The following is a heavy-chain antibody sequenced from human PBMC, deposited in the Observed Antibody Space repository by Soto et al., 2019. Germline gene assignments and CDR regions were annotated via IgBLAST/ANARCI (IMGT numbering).Heavy chain of an antibody. V-gene: IGHV1-69*01. D-gene: IGHD6-19*01. Sequence: QLQLVQSGAEVKKPGSSVNVSCRASGGTFSSFSISWVRQAPGQGLEWMGGIIPIFGTATYAQNFRGRVTISADESTNIAHMELTSLTSEDTAVYYCAKSAGYSSGWHQKPFNWFDPWGQGTLVTVSS. J-gene: IGHJ5*02. CDR3: AKSAGYSSGWHQKPFNWFDP. CDR2: IIPIFGTA. CDR1: GGTFSSFS.